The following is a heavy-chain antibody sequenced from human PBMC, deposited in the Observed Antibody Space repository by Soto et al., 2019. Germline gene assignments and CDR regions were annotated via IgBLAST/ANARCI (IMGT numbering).Heavy chain of an antibody. D-gene: IGHD4-17*01. CDR3: ATTLRAGGFDY. CDR2: IYYSGST. V-gene: IGHV4-39*01. CDR1: GGSISSSSYY. Sequence: QLQLQESGPGLVKPSETLSLTCTVSGGSISSSSYYWGWIRQPPGKGLEWIGNIYYSGSTYYNPSLKSRVTISVDTSKNQFSLKLQSVTAADTAVYYCATTLRAGGFDYWGQGTLVTVSS. J-gene: IGHJ4*02.